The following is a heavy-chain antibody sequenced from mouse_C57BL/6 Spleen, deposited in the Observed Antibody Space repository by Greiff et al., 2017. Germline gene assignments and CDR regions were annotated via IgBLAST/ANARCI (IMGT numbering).Heavy chain of an antibody. D-gene: IGHD2-1*01. V-gene: IGHV3-1*01. Sequence: EVQLQQSGPGMVKPSQSLSLTCTVTGYSITSGYDWHWIRHFPGNKLEWMGYISYSGSTNYNPSLKSRISITHDTSKNHFFLKLNSVTTEDTATYYCAREGNCVRWYFDVWGTGTTVTVSS. CDR3: AREGNCVRWYFDV. CDR1: GYSITSGYD. J-gene: IGHJ1*03. CDR2: ISYSGST.